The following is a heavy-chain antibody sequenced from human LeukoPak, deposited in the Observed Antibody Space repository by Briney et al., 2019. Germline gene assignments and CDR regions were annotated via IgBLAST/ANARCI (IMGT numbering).Heavy chain of an antibody. CDR2: IKQDGSEK. CDR1: GFTFSSYW. D-gene: IGHD1-1*01. Sequence: GGSLRLSCAASGFTFSSYWMTWVRQAPGKGLEWVANIKQDGSEKYYVDSVKGRFTISRDNAENSLYLQMTSLRAEDTAVYYCARDQAEAYNRYYYFYMDVWGKGTTVTVSS. V-gene: IGHV3-7*01. CDR3: ARDQAEAYNRYYYFYMDV. J-gene: IGHJ6*03.